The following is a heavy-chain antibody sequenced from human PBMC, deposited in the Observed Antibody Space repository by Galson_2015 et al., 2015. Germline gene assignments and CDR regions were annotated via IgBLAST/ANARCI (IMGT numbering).Heavy chain of an antibody. D-gene: IGHD1-26*01. CDR1: GFTFSNAW. CDR3: TTGYSGSYYGHAFDI. Sequence: SLRLSCAASGFTFSNAWMSWVRQAPGKGLEWVGRIKSKTDGGTTDYAAPVKGRFTISRDDSKNTLYLQMNSLKTEDTAVYYCTTGYSGSYYGHAFDIWGQGTMVTVSS. CDR2: IKSKTDGGTT. V-gene: IGHV3-15*01. J-gene: IGHJ3*02.